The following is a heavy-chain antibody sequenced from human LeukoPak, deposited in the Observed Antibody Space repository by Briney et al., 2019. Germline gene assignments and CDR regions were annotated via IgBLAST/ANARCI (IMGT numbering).Heavy chain of an antibody. J-gene: IGHJ4*02. D-gene: IGHD3-9*01. CDR2: ISAYNGNT. V-gene: IGHV1-18*04. CDR3: ARGRHFGLDILTGPLDY. Sequence: ASAKVSCKASGYTFTSYGISWVRQAPGQGLEWMGWISAYNGNTNYAQKLQGRVTMTTDTSTSTAYMELRGLRSDDTAVYYCARGRHFGLDILTGPLDYWGQGTLVTVSS. CDR1: GYTFTSYG.